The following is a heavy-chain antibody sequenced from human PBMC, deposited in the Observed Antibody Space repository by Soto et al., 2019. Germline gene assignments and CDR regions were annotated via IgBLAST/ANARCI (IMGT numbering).Heavy chain of an antibody. CDR2: VYPGDSET. CDR3: ARHTPWFGERVAPFXY. D-gene: IGHD3-10*01. Sequence: PGESLKISCKGSGYSFSTYWIGWVRQMPGKGLEWMGIVYPGDSETRYSPSFQGQVTISADKSISTAYLQWSSLKASDTAMYYCARHTPWFGERVAPFXYWGQGTLVXVSS. V-gene: IGHV5-51*01. J-gene: IGHJ4*02. CDR1: GYSFSTYW.